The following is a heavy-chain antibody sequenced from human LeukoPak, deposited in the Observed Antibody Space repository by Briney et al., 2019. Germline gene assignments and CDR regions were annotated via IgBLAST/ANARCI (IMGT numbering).Heavy chain of an antibody. CDR3: AKVGGRYCSGGSCYWNSAFDI. CDR2: ISSSSSYI. J-gene: IGHJ3*02. V-gene: IGHV3-21*04. CDR1: GFTFSRHN. D-gene: IGHD2-15*01. Sequence: GGSLRLSCAASGFTFSRHNMNWVRQAPGKGLEWVSSISSSSSYIYYADSVKGRFTISRDNAKNSLYLQMNSLRAEDTALYYCAKVGGRYCSGGSCYWNSAFDIWGQGTMVTVSS.